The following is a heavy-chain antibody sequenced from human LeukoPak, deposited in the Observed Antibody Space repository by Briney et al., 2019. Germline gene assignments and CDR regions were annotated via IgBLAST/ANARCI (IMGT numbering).Heavy chain of an antibody. CDR3: ARRLRRYFDWPPYYFDY. D-gene: IGHD3-9*01. CDR2: IKQDGGEK. CDR1: GLTFSSYW. J-gene: IGHJ4*02. Sequence: GGSLRLSCAASGLTFSSYWMSWVRQAPGKGLEWVANIKQDGGEKYYVDSVKGRFTISRDNAKNSLYLQMNSLRAEDTAVYYCARRLRRYFDWPPYYFDYWGQGTLVTVSS. V-gene: IGHV3-7*01.